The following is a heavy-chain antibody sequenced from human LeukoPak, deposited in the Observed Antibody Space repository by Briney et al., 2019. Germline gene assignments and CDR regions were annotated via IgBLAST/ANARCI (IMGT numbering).Heavy chain of an antibody. D-gene: IGHD1-26*01. CDR1: GFAFNTFT. CDR2: IASSSSYI. Sequence: GESLRLSCAASGFAFNTFTMNWVRRAPGKGLEWVSSIASSSSYIYYADSVKGRFTISRDNTKKSLYLEMNSLRAEDTAVYYCARDPGGSYYYYGMDVWGQGTTVTVSS. V-gene: IGHV3-21*01. CDR3: ARDPGGSYYYYGMDV. J-gene: IGHJ6*02.